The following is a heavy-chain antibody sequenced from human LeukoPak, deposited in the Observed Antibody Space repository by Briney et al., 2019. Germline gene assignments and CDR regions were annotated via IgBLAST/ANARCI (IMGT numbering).Heavy chain of an antibody. CDR2: ISASGST. CDR1: GFTFTNYA. CDR3: ARSFLWFPEGI. J-gene: IGHJ3*02. V-gene: IGHV3-23*01. D-gene: IGHD3-10*01. Sequence: GSLRPSCAASGFTFTNYAMSWVRQAPGKGLEWVSHISASGSTYYADSVEGRLTISRDNSRNTLYLQMNSLRDEDTAIYYCARSFLWFPEGIWGQGTMVTVSS.